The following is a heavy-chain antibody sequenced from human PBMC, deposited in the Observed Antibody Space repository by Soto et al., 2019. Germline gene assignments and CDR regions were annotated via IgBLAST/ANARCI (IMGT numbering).Heavy chain of an antibody. V-gene: IGHV4-34*01. CDR1: GGSFSGYY. J-gene: IGHJ5*02. D-gene: IGHD3-22*01. CDR3: ARGMRYYDSSGYRAHNWFDP. CDR2: INHSGST. Sequence: SETLSLTCAVYGGSFSGYYWSWIRQPPGKGLEWIGEINHSGSTNYNPSLKSRVTISVDTSKNQFSLKLSSVTAADTAVYYCARGMRYYDSSGYRAHNWFDPWGQGTLVTVSS.